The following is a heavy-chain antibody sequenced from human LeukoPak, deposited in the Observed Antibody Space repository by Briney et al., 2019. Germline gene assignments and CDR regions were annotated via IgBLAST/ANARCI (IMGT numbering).Heavy chain of an antibody. CDR2: ISSSSSPI. CDR1: GFTFSSYS. V-gene: IGHV3-48*01. J-gene: IGHJ3*02. CDR3: ARDMTTVGESDAFDI. D-gene: IGHD4-23*01. Sequence: GGSLRLSCAASGFTFSSYSMNWVRQAPGKGLEWVSYISSSSSPIYYADSVKGRFTISRDNAKNSLYLQMNSLRAEDTAVYYCARDMTTVGESDAFDIWGQGTMVTVSS.